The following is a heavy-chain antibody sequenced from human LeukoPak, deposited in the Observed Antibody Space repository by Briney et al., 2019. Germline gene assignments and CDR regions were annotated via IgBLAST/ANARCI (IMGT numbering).Heavy chain of an antibody. V-gene: IGHV4-59*01. Sequence: SETLSLTCTVSGGSISSYYWSWIRQPPGKGLEWIGYIYYSGSTNYNPSLKSRVTISVDTSKNQFSLKLSSVTAADTAVYYCAREWELVYFDHWGQGTLVTVSS. CDR3: AREWELVYFDH. J-gene: IGHJ4*02. CDR1: GGSISSYY. CDR2: IYYSGST. D-gene: IGHD1-26*01.